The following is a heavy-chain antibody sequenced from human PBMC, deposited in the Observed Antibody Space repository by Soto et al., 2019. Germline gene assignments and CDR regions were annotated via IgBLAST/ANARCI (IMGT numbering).Heavy chain of an antibody. CDR2: IGTAGDT. Sequence: EVQLVESGGGLVQPGGSLRLSCAASGFTFSSYDMHWVRQATGKGLELVSAIGTAGDTYYPGSVKGRFTISRENAKNSLYLQMNSLRAGDTAVYYCGRWSSSWGTYYFDYWGQGTLVTVSS. V-gene: IGHV3-13*01. J-gene: IGHJ4*02. CDR1: GFTFSSYD. D-gene: IGHD6-13*01. CDR3: GRWSSSWGTYYFDY.